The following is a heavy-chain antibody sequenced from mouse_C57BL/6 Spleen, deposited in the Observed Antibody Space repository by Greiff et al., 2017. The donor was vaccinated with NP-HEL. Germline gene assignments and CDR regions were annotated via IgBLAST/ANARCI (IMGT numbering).Heavy chain of an antibody. Sequence: EVQVVESEGGLVQPGSSMKLSCTASGFTFSDYYMAWVRQVPEKGLEWVANSNYDGSSTYYLDSLKSRFIISRDNAKNILYLQMSSLKSEDTATYYCARSFFYYSRSGAMDYWGQGTSVTVSS. V-gene: IGHV5-16*01. CDR1: GFTFSDYY. CDR3: ARSFFYYSRSGAMDY. D-gene: IGHD2-5*01. J-gene: IGHJ4*01. CDR2: SNYDGSST.